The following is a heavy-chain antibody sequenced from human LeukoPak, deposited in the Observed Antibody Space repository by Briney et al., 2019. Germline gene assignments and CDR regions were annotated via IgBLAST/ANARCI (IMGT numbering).Heavy chain of an antibody. Sequence: GRSLRLSCAASGFTFSDYGMHWVRQAPGKGLEWVALISYDGGNKFYADSVRDRFTISRDNSKNRLFLQMNSLRTEDTAMYYCAKVFEVRGARRPKDYWGQGTLVIVSS. D-gene: IGHD3-10*01. J-gene: IGHJ4*02. CDR2: ISYDGGNK. CDR3: AKVFEVRGARRPKDY. CDR1: GFTFSDYG. V-gene: IGHV3-30*18.